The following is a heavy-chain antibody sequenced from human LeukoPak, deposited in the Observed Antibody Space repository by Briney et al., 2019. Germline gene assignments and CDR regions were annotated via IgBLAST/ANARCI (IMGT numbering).Heavy chain of an antibody. CDR3: AKVYGVAGIDY. CDR2: IRYEGSNE. CDR1: GFTFSSYG. Sequence: GGSLRLSCAASGFTFSSYGMYWVRQAPGKGLEWVAFIRYEGSNEYYADSVKGRFTISRDNSKNTLYLQMNSMRGEDTAVYYCAKVYGVAGIDYWGQGTLVTVSS. D-gene: IGHD6-19*01. V-gene: IGHV3-30*02. J-gene: IGHJ4*02.